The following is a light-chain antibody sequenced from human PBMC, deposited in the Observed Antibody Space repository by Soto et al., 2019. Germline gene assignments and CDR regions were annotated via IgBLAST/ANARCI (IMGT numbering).Light chain of an antibody. CDR2: AAS. J-gene: IGKJ5*01. Sequence: DIQRTKYPSSLSASVGYRVTITCRASQSINRNLKWYQHKPGKAPKLLMYAASSLQNGVPSRFRGGGSGKEFTLSINTMQPEDFGTYYCQQRFTTASFTFGQGPLLEIK. V-gene: IGKV1-39*01. CDR3: QQRFTTASFT. CDR1: QSINRN.